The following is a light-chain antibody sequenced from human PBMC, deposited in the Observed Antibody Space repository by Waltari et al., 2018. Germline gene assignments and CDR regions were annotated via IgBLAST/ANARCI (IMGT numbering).Light chain of an antibody. CDR2: SDH. J-gene: IGLJ2*01. CDR1: NSNIGRNE. CDR3: ATWEDSLNGPL. V-gene: IGLV1-44*01. Sequence: QSELTQPPSASGTAGQRVTFSCSGDNSNIGRNEISWYQQFPGTAPHLLIYSDHKRCAGVPDRFSGAKSGTSASLTSSGRQAEDEASYYCATWEDSLNGPLFGGGTKLTVL.